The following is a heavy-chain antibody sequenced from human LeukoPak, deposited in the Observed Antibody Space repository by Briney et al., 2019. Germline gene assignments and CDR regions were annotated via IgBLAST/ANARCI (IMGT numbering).Heavy chain of an antibody. CDR1: GGSISSYY. J-gene: IGHJ5*02. Sequence: SETLSLTCTVSGGSISSYYWSWIRQPPGKGLEWIGYIYYSGSTNYNPSLKSRVTISIDTSKNQFSLRLNSVTAADTAVYYCARSRAFNSGAFDPWGQGSLVTVSS. D-gene: IGHD1-26*01. CDR2: IYYSGST. V-gene: IGHV4-59*01. CDR3: ARSRAFNSGAFDP.